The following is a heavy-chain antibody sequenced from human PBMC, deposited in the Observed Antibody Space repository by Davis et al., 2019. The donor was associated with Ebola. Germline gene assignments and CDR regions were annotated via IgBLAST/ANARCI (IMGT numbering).Heavy chain of an antibody. CDR1: GFTFSNAW. V-gene: IGHV3-15*01. CDR2: IKSKTDGGTT. D-gene: IGHD2-2*02. J-gene: IGHJ4*02. Sequence: GESLKISCAASGFTFSNAWMSWVRQAPGKGLEWVGRIKSKTDGGTTDYAAPVKGRFTISRDDSKNTLYLQMNSLKTEDTAVYYCTTVGVVVPAAIQDYWGQGTLVTVSS. CDR3: TTVGVVVPAAIQDY.